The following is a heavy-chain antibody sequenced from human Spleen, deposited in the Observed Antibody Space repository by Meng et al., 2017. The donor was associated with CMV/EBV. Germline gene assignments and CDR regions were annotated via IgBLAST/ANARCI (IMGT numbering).Heavy chain of an antibody. J-gene: IGHJ6*02. D-gene: IGHD3-3*02. CDR1: GFTFSGSA. CDR3: ASSSWMHFYYYGMDV. CDR2: IRSKANSYAT. Sequence: GESLKISCAASGFTFSGSAMHWVRQASGKGLEWVGRIRSKANSYATAYAASVKGRFTISRDDSKNTAYLQMNSLRAEDTAVYYCASSSWMHFYYYGMDVWGQGTTVTVSS. V-gene: IGHV3-73*01.